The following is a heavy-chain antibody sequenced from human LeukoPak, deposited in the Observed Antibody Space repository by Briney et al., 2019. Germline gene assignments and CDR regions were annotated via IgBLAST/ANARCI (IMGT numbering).Heavy chain of an antibody. D-gene: IGHD2-21*02. V-gene: IGHV7-4-1*02. CDR3: ARDHGSGYDLGPLAYCGGDCQWEAFNI. CDR1: GYTFTSYA. J-gene: IGHJ3*02. Sequence: ASVKVSCKASGYTFTSYAMNWVRQAPGQGLEWMGWINANTGNPTYAQGFTGRFVFSLDTSVSTAYLQISSLKAEDTAVYYCARDHGSGYDLGPLAYCGGDCQWEAFNIWGQATMVTVSS. CDR2: INANTGNP.